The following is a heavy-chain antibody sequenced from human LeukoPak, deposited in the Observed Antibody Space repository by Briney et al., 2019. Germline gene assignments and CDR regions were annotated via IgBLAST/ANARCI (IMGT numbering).Heavy chain of an antibody. Sequence: QAGGSLRLSCAASGLAFSDYWMSWVRQAPGKGLEWVANIKPDGGHQNYVDSVKGRFTISRDNAKNSLYLQMNSLRAEDTAIYYRASTFPHWGGGNCPFGGQGTLVTVSS. CDR1: GLAFSDYW. V-gene: IGHV3-7*01. J-gene: IGHJ4*02. CDR3: ASTFPHWGGGNCPF. D-gene: IGHD2-15*01. CDR2: IKPDGGHQ.